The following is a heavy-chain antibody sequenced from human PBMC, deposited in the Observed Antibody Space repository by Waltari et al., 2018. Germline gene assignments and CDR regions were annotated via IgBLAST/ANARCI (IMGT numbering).Heavy chain of an antibody. CDR3: ARGSGVDY. D-gene: IGHD7-27*01. CDR1: FSPYC. J-gene: IGHJ4*02. V-gene: IGHV3-23*01. CDR2: ISDGGGII. Sequence: FSPYCMNWVRQAPGKGLEWVSSISDGGGIINYADSVKGRFTISRDNSKNTVYLQMKSLRAEDTAVYYCARGSGVDYWGQGTLVTISS.